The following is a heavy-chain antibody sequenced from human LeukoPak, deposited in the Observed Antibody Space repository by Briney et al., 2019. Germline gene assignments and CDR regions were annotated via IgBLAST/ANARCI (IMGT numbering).Heavy chain of an antibody. CDR3: ARGRAAGYFDY. CDR1: GASVSSSTSY. J-gene: IGHJ4*02. D-gene: IGHD6-13*01. V-gene: IGHV4-61*01. CDR2: IYYSGST. Sequence: PSETLSLTCTVSGASVSSSTSYWSWIRQPPGKGLEWIGYIYYSGSTNYNPSLKSRVTISVDTSKNQFSLKLSSVTAADTAVYYCARGRAAGYFDYWGQGTLVTVSS.